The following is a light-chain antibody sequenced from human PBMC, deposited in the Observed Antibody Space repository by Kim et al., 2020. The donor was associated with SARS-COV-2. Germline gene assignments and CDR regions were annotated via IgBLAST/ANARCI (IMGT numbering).Light chain of an antibody. CDR2: RAS. Sequence: AAVGDRVTSTFRASQSIRTYLAWYQQKPGKEPKVLIYRASSLESGVPSRFSGSGSGTEFTLTLSSLQPDDFATYYCQQYSFSPITFGPGTRLEIK. CDR1: QSIRTY. J-gene: IGKJ5*01. V-gene: IGKV1-5*03. CDR3: QQYSFSPIT.